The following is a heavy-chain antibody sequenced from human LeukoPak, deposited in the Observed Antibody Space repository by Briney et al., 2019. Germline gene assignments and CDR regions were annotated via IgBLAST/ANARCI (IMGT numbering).Heavy chain of an antibody. D-gene: IGHD3-22*01. CDR1: GYTFTSYY. V-gene: IGHV1-46*01. CDR3: AGSSGYRDPFDY. J-gene: IGHJ4*02. Sequence: GASVEVSCKASGYTFTSYYMHWVRQAPGQGLEWMGIINPSGGSTSYAQKFQGRVTMTRDTSTSTVYMELSSLRSEDTAVYYCAGSSGYRDPFDYWGQGTLVTVSS. CDR2: INPSGGST.